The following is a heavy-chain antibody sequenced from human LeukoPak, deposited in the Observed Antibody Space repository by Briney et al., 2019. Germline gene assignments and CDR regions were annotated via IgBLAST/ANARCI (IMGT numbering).Heavy chain of an antibody. J-gene: IGHJ4*02. CDR1: GFTFSSYG. CDR3: AKDGYYYDSSGYYGDY. V-gene: IGHV3-30*02. CDR2: IRYDGSNK. D-gene: IGHD3-22*01. Sequence: GGSLRLSCAASGFTFSSYGMHWVRQAPGKGLEWVAFIRYDGSNKYYADSVKGRFTISRDNSKNTLYLQMNSLRAEDTAVYYCAKDGYYYDSSGYYGDYWGQGTLVTVSS.